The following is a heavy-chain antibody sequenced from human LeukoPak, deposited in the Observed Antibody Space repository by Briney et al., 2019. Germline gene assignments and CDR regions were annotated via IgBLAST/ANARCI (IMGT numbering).Heavy chain of an antibody. CDR2: ISESSSHI. CDR3: ARGVVPAAFDY. D-gene: IGHD2-2*01. V-gene: IGHV3-21*01. CDR1: GFIFSGYS. Sequence: GGSLRLSCAASGFIFSGYSMNWVRQAPGKGLEWVSSISESSSHISYADSVKGRFTISRDNAKNSLYVQLNSLRADDTAVYYCARGVVPAAFDYWGQGTLVTVSS. J-gene: IGHJ4*02.